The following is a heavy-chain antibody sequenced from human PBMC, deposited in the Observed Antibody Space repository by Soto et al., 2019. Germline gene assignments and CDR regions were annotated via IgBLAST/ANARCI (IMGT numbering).Heavy chain of an antibody. CDR1: GFTFSSYA. J-gene: IGHJ6*02. CDR3: ANDGPLRCVEWLPAWYGMDG. CDR2: ISGSGGST. V-gene: IGHV3-23*01. D-gene: IGHD3-3*01. Sequence: GGSLRLSCAASGFTFSSYAMSWVRQAPGKGLEWVSAISGSGGSTYYADSVKGRFTISRDNSKNTLYLQMNSLRAEDTAVYYCANDGPLRCVEWLPAWYGMDGWGQGTTVTVSS.